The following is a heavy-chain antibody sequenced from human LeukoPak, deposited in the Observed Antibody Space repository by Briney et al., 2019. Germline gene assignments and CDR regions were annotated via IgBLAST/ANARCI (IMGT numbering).Heavy chain of an antibody. Sequence: GGSLRLSCAASGFTFSSYAMSWVRQAPGKGLEWVSLISGSGDKTYYADSVKGRFTISRDNSKNTLYLQMNSLRAEDTAVYYCAKSLWSYYYYYGMDVWGQGTTVTVSS. J-gene: IGHJ6*02. CDR1: GFTFSSYA. D-gene: IGHD3-10*01. V-gene: IGHV3-23*01. CDR3: AKSLWSYYYYYGMDV. CDR2: ISGSGDKT.